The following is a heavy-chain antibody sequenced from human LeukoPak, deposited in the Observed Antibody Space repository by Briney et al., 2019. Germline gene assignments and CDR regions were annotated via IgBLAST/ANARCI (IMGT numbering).Heavy chain of an antibody. CDR2: IYYSGTP. Sequence: SETLSLTCTVSGFSISSYYWRWIPQPPGKGLEWIGYIYYSGTPNYNPSLKSRVTISVDTSKNQFSLKLSSVTAADTAVYYCARGLWFGELFLKWGQGTLVTVSS. V-gene: IGHV4-59*01. D-gene: IGHD3-10*01. CDR3: ARGLWFGELFLK. J-gene: IGHJ4*02. CDR1: GFSISSYY.